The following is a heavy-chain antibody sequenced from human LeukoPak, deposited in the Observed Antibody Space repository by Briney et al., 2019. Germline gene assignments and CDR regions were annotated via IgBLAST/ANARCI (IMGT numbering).Heavy chain of an antibody. D-gene: IGHD4-23*01. V-gene: IGHV4-59*12. CDR2: IYYSGST. Sequence: SETLSLTCTVSGGSISSYYWSWLRQPPGKGLEWIGYIYYSGSTNYNPSPKSRVTISVDTSKNQFSLKLSSVTAADTAVYYCAREHGGSWFDPWGQGTLVTVSS. CDR3: AREHGGSWFDP. J-gene: IGHJ5*02. CDR1: GGSISSYY.